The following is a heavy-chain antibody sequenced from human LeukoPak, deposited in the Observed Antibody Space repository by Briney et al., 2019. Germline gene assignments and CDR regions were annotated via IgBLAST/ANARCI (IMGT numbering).Heavy chain of an antibody. CDR2: INSDGSST. D-gene: IGHD3-22*01. CDR3: AKAYYDSSGYYNYFDY. V-gene: IGHV3-74*01. CDR1: GFTFSRNW. Sequence: GGSLRLSCAASGFTFSRNWMHWVRQAPGKGLVWVSRINSDGSSTNYADSVKGRFTISRDNAKNTLHLQMNSLRAEDTAVYYCAKAYYDSSGYYNYFDYWGQGTLVTVSS. J-gene: IGHJ4*02.